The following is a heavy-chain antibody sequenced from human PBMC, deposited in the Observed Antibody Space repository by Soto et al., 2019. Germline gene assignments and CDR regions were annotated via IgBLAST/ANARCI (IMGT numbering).Heavy chain of an antibody. CDR1: GGSISSGGYY. CDR3: ARFTDRVVLRFLEWNWFDP. Sequence: PSETLSLTCTVSGGSISSGGYYWSWIRQHPGKGLEWIGYIYYSGSTYYNPSLKSRVTISVDTSKNQFSLKLSSVTAADTAVYYCARFTDRVVLRFLEWNWFDPWGQGPLVTVS. D-gene: IGHD3-3*01. J-gene: IGHJ5*02. V-gene: IGHV4-31*03. CDR2: IYYSGST.